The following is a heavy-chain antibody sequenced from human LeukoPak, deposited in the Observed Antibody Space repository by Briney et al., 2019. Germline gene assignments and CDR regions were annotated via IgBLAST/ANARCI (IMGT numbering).Heavy chain of an antibody. CDR3: ARDSEVVPGLSFDS. CDR1: RYTFTGYY. V-gene: IGHV1-2*02. D-gene: IGHD2-2*01. CDR2: INANSGGT. Sequence: ASVKVSCKASRYTFTGYYIHCVRQAPGQGPEWMGLINANSGGTNYAQKFQGRVTMTRDASISTAYMELSRLTSDDTAVYFCARDSEVVPGLSFDSWGRGTLVTVSS. J-gene: IGHJ4*02.